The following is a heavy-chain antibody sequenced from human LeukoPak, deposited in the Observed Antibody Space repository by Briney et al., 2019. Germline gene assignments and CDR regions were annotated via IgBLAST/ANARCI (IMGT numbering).Heavy chain of an antibody. D-gene: IGHD6-13*01. Sequence: SETLSLTCTVSGGSISNYYWSWIRQPPGKGLEWIAYIHSSGSTNYNPSLKSRVTISVDMSKNQSSLKLASLTTADTAIYYCARAVSVTAAGPGYWGQGTLVTVSS. V-gene: IGHV4-59*01. J-gene: IGHJ4*02. CDR2: IHSSGST. CDR1: GGSISNYY. CDR3: ARAVSVTAAGPGY.